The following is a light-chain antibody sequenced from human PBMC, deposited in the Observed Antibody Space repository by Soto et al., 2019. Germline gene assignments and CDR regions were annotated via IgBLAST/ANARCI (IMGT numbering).Light chain of an antibody. V-gene: IGKV3-20*01. Sequence: EIVLTQSPGTLSLSPGERATLSCRASQSVSSSYLAWYQQKPGQAPRLLIYGASIRANDIPDRFSGSGSGTDFTLTITRLEPEDFAVYYCQQYGSSPKTFGQGTKVDIK. CDR1: QSVSSSY. CDR3: QQYGSSPKT. J-gene: IGKJ1*01. CDR2: GAS.